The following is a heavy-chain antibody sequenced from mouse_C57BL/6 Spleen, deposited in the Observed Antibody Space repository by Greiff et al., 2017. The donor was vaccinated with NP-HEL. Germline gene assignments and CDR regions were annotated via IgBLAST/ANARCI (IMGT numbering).Heavy chain of an antibody. CDR2: INPYNGGT. V-gene: IGHV1-19*01. J-gene: IGHJ1*03. CDR3: ARNGGYYGSRGYFDV. Sequence: EVQLQQSGPVLVKPGASVKMSCKASGYTFTDYYMNWVKQSHGKSLEWIGVINPYNGGTSYNQKFKGKATLTVDKSSSTAYMELNSLTSEDSAVYYCARNGGYYGSRGYFDVWGTGTTVTVSS. CDR1: GYTFTDYY. D-gene: IGHD1-1*01.